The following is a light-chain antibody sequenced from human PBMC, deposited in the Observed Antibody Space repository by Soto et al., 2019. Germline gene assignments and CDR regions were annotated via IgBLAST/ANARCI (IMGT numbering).Light chain of an antibody. J-gene: IGLJ1*01. Sequence: QSVLTQPPSVSGSPGQAVAISCTGSSSDVGSNNRVSWYHQPPGTAPELIIYDVTNRPSGVPDRFSGSKSGNTASLTISGLQAEDEADYYCSSYTTSNTYVFGTGTKVP. V-gene: IGLV2-18*02. CDR3: SSYTTSNTYV. CDR2: DVT. CDR1: SSDVGSNNR.